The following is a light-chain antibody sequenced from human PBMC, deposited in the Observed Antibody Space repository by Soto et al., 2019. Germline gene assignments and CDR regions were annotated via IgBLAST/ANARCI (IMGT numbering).Light chain of an antibody. CDR1: QSISSW. CDR3: QQYNSYPWT. Sequence: DIQITQSPFTLSASLADRVTITCRASQSISSWLAWYQQKPGKAPKLLIYDASSLESGVPSRFSGSGSGTEFTLTISSLQPDDFATYYCQQYNSYPWTFGQGTKVDIK. V-gene: IGKV1-5*01. CDR2: DAS. J-gene: IGKJ1*01.